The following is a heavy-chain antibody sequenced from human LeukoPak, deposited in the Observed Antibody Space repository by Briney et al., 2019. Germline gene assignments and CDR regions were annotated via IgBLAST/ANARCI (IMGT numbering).Heavy chain of an antibody. V-gene: IGHV4-39*07. CDR1: GGSIGSSSYY. CDR3: ARDSICSSSWYSRCYFDY. J-gene: IGHJ4*02. D-gene: IGHD6-13*01. CDR2: IYYSGST. Sequence: SETLSLTCTVSGGSIGSSSYYWGWIRQPPGKGLEWIGSIYYSGSTYYNPSLKSRVTISVDTSKNQFSLKLSSVTAADTAVYYCARDSICSSSWYSRCYFDYWGQGTLVTVSS.